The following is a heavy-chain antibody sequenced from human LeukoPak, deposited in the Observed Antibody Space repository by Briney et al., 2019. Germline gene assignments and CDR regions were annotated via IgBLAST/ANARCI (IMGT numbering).Heavy chain of an antibody. J-gene: IGHJ4*02. V-gene: IGHV1-8*01. Sequence: ASVKVSFKASGYTFTSYDINWVRQATGQGLEWMGWMNPNSGNTGYAQKFQVRVTMTTNTSISTDYMELRSLRSEDTAVYYCARGMGSGSYSAAYYFDYWGQGTLVTVSS. CDR2: MNPNSGNT. D-gene: IGHD6-19*01. CDR3: ARGMGSGSYSAAYYFDY. CDR1: GYTFTSYD.